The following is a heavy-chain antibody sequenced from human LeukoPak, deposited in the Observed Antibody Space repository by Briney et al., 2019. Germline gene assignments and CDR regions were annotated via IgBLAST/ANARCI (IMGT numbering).Heavy chain of an antibody. J-gene: IGHJ3*02. Sequence: SGTLSLTCAVSDGSISSINWWSWVRQPPGKGLEWIGEIYHSGTTNYSPSLKSRVTISVDQSKNQFSLKLSSVTAADTAVYYCVRNFDRSGSNDAFDIWGQGTMVTVSS. CDR2: IYHSGTT. D-gene: IGHD3-22*01. CDR1: DGSISSINW. CDR3: VRNFDRSGSNDAFDI. V-gene: IGHV4-4*02.